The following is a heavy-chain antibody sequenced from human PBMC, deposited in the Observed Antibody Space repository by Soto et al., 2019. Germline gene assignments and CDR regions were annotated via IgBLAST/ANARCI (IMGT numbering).Heavy chain of an antibody. CDR2: IYPGGSDT. CDR3: ARGPRDYYDSSGYYLPHWFDP. J-gene: IGHJ5*02. V-gene: IGHV5-51*01. CDR1: GCSFTSYW. D-gene: IGHD3-22*01. Sequence: GESLKISCKASGCSFTSYWIGWVRQMPGRGLEWMGVIYPGGSDTRYSPSFQGQVTISADKSISTAYLQWSSLRASDTAMYYCARGPRDYYDSSGYYLPHWFDPWGQGTLVTVSS.